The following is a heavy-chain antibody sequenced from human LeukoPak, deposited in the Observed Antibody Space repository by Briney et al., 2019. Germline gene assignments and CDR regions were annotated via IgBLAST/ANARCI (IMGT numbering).Heavy chain of an antibody. CDR3: ARHLLGYCSGGNCYYFDF. CDR2: SYYSGST. Sequence: SETLSLTCTVSGGSISSTTYYWGWIRQPPGKGLEWIGSSYYSGSTYYNPSLKSRVTISVDTSKNQFSLKLSSVTAADTAVYYCARHLLGYCSGGNCYYFDFWGQGTLVTVSS. D-gene: IGHD2-15*01. V-gene: IGHV4-39*01. J-gene: IGHJ4*02. CDR1: GGSISSTTYY.